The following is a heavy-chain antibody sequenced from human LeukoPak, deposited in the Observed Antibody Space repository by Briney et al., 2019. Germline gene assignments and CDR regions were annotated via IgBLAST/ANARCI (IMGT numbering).Heavy chain of an antibody. D-gene: IGHD4-23*01. Sequence: GGSLRLSCAASGFTVSSNYMSWDRQAPGKGLEWVSVIYSGGSTYYADSVKGRFTISRDNSKNTLYLQMNSLRAEDTAVYYCARDTDYGGHDAFDIWGQGTMVTVSS. CDR1: GFTVSSNY. J-gene: IGHJ3*02. V-gene: IGHV3-53*01. CDR2: IYSGGST. CDR3: ARDTDYGGHDAFDI.